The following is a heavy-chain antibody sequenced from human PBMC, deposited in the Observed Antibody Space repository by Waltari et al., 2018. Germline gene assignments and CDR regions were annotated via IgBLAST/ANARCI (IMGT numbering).Heavy chain of an antibody. CDR1: GYTFTSYA. J-gene: IGHJ4*02. CDR2: INAGNGNT. D-gene: IGHD2-15*01. Sequence: QVQLVQSGAEVKKPGASVKVSCKASGYTFTSYAMHWVRQAPGQRLEWMGWINAGNGNTKYSQKFQGRVTITRDTSASTAYMELSSLRSEDTAVYYCARDGGVVAATHFDYWGQGTLVTVSS. V-gene: IGHV1-3*01. CDR3: ARDGGVVAATHFDY.